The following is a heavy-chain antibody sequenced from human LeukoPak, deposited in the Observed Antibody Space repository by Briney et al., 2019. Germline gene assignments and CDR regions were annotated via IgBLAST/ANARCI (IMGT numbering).Heavy chain of an antibody. CDR1: GFTFSSSA. V-gene: IGHV3-48*02. CDR3: ARLYYGSGSYQEWFDP. J-gene: IGHJ5*02. CDR2: ISRSSSTI. Sequence: PGGSLRLSCAASGFTFSSSAMNWVRQAPGKGLEWVSYISRSSSTIYYADSVKGRFTVSRDNAKNSLYLQMNSLRDEDTAVYYCARLYYGSGSYQEWFDPWGQGTLVTVSS. D-gene: IGHD3-10*01.